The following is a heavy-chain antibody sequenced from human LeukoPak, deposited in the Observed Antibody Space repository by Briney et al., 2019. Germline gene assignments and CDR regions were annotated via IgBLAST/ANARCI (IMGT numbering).Heavy chain of an antibody. D-gene: IGHD3-22*01. J-gene: IGHJ3*02. CDR2: IYYSGST. CDR1: GGSISSYY. CDR3: AREYYYDSSGYGGLDAFDI. Sequence: SETLSLTCTVSGGSISSYYWSWIXQPPGXGLEWIGHIYYSGSTNYNPSLKSRVTISVDKSKTQSPLKLSSVPAAGTAVYYCAREYYYDSSGYGGLDAFDIWGQGTMVTVSS. V-gene: IGHV4-59*12.